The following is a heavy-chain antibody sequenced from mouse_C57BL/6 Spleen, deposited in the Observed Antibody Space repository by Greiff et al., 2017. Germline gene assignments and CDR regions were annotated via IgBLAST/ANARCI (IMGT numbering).Heavy chain of an antibody. J-gene: IGHJ2*01. V-gene: IGHV1-82*01. CDR1: GYAFSSSW. Sequence: QVQLQQSGPELVKPGASVKLSCKASGYAFSSSWMHWVKQRPGKGLEWIGRIYPGDGDTNYTGKFKGKATLTADKYSSTAYMQLSSLTSEDSAVYFCARYGDAYYFDCWGHGTTVTVST. CDR2: IYPGDGDT. CDR3: ARYGDAYYFDC. D-gene: IGHD1-1*01.